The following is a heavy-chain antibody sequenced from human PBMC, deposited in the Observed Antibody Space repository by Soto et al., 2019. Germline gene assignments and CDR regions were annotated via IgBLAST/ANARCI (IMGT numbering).Heavy chain of an antibody. V-gene: IGHV4-30-2*01. Sequence: SETLSLTCAVSGGSISSGGYSWSWIRQPPGKGLEWIGYIYHSGSTYYNPSLKSRVTISVDRSKNQFSLKLSSVTAADTAVHYCARASELWFGGREYYYGMDVWGQGTTVTVSS. D-gene: IGHD3-10*01. CDR1: GGSISSGGYS. CDR3: ARASELWFGGREYYYGMDV. J-gene: IGHJ6*02. CDR2: IYHSGST.